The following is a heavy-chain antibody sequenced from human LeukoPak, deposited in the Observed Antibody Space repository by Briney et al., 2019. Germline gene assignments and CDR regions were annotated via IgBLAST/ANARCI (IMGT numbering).Heavy chain of an antibody. D-gene: IGHD1-26*01. CDR1: GGSFSGYY. J-gene: IGHJ5*02. Sequence: PSETLSLTCAVYGGSFSGYYWSWIRQPPGKGLEWIGEINHSGSTNYNPSLKSQVTISVDTSKNQFSLKLSSVTAADTAVYYCARVWAYNWFGPWGQGTLVTVSS. CDR2: INHSGST. CDR3: ARVWAYNWFGP. V-gene: IGHV4-34*01.